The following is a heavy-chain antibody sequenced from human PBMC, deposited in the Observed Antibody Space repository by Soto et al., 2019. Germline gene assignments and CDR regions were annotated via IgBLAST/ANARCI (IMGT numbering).Heavy chain of an antibody. CDR3: AREPSGGDDYGDPRES. CDR1: GFTFSSYS. Sequence: EVQLVESGGDLVQPGGSLRLSCAASGFTFSSYSMNWVRQAPGKGLEWVSYISSESITTYYADSVKGRFAISRDNAKNSLYLQMDSLRDEDTAVYYCAREPSGGDDYGDPRESWGQGTLVTVSS. V-gene: IGHV3-48*02. J-gene: IGHJ5*02. CDR2: ISSESITT. D-gene: IGHD4-17*01.